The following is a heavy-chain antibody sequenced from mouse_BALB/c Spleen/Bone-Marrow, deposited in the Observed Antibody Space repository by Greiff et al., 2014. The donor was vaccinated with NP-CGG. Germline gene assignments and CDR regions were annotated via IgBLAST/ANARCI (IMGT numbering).Heavy chain of an antibody. D-gene: IGHD4-1*01. Sequence: VHLVESGAELARPGASVKLSCKASGYTFTDYYINWVKQRTGQGLEWIGEIYPGSGNTYYNEKFKGKATLTADKSPSTAYMQLSSLTSEESAVYFCARDWDYYARDYWGQGTSVTVSS. CDR2: IYPGSGNT. J-gene: IGHJ4*01. V-gene: IGHV1-77*01. CDR3: ARDWDYYARDY. CDR1: GYTFTDYY.